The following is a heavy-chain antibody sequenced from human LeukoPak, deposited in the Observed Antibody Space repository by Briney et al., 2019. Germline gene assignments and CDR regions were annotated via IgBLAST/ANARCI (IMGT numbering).Heavy chain of an antibody. D-gene: IGHD3-22*01. V-gene: IGHV3-74*01. J-gene: IGHJ4*02. CDR1: GFTFNIYW. Sequence: AGGSLRLSCAASGFTFNIYWMHWVRQAPGKGLVWVSLISSDGSITSYADSVKGRFTISRDNAKNTVYLQMNSLRVEDTAVYCCARRVGSSESSYYFDYWGQGTLVTVSS. CDR2: ISSDGSIT. CDR3: ARRVGSSESSYYFDY.